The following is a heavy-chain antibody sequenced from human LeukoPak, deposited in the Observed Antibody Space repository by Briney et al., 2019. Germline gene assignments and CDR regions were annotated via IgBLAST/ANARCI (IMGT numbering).Heavy chain of an antibody. CDR2: IYITGST. D-gene: IGHD4-23*01. CDR3: AKSWGYAANSLHIQH. J-gene: IGHJ1*01. V-gene: IGHV4-61*02. CDR1: GDSIRSGSFH. Sequence: SETLSPTCSVSGDSIRSGSFHWNWIRRPAGKGLEWIGRIYITGSTDYNPSLKSRVTMSVDTSNNQFSLKLTSVTAADTAVYYCAKSWGYAANSLHIQHWGQGARVIVSA.